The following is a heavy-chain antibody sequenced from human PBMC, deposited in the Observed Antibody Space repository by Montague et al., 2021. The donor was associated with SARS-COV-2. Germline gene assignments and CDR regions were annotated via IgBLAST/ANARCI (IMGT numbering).Heavy chain of an antibody. CDR2: IYYSGCT. D-gene: IGHD3-22*01. Sequence: SETLSLTCTVSGGSISSSSYYWDWIRQPPGKGLEWIGSIYYSGCTYYNPSLKSRVTISVDTSKNQFSLKLTSVTAADTAVYYCAREGGWLSRGSYYFGCWGQGTLVTVSS. CDR1: GGSISSSSYY. V-gene: IGHV4-39*07. CDR3: AREGGWLSRGSYYFGC. J-gene: IGHJ4*02.